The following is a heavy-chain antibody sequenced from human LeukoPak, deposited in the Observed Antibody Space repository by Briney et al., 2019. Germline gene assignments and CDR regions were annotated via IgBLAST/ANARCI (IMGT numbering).Heavy chain of an antibody. CDR3: ARDLEASPGYEGADALDI. CDR1: GYTFTGYH. Sequence: ASVNVSCKSSGYTFTGYHIHWVRQARGLGLDWMGWINPNSGSTKYAEKFQGRVTMTRDTSTSTAHMELSSLRSDDTAEYYCARDLEASPGYEGADALDIWGQGTMVTVSS. D-gene: IGHD5-12*01. J-gene: IGHJ3*02. V-gene: IGHV1-2*02. CDR2: INPNSGST.